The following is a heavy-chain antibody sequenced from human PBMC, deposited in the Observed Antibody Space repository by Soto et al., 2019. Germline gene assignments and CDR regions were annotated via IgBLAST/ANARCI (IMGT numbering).Heavy chain of an antibody. CDR3: VSQRTTVPTQAYFDY. CDR1: GGSVTNSSDY. CDR2: VYYRGRS. D-gene: IGHD4-17*01. Sequence: PSAPLSLTWTVSGGSVTNSSDYWGWIRQSPGKGLEWIGSVYYRGRSYSKSSVKSRVTISVDTSKNRFSLSLNSVTASDTAVYFCVSQRTTVPTQAYFDYWGPGALVTIAS. V-gene: IGHV4-39*01. J-gene: IGHJ4*02.